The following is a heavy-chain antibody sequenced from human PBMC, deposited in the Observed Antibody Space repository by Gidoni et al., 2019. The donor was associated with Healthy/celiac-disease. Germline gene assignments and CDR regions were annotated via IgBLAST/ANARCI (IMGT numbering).Heavy chain of an antibody. J-gene: IGHJ4*02. D-gene: IGHD6-13*01. Sequence: QVQLQQSGPGLVKPSQTLSLTCAISGDSVPSNHPAWNWLRQSPSGGLAWLGRTYYRSKWYNDYAVSVKSRITINPDTSKNQFSLQLNSVTLEDTAVYYCARDPGAGSSSWFVFDYWGQGTLVTVSS. CDR3: ARDPGAGSSSWFVFDY. CDR1: GDSVPSNHPA. CDR2: TYYRSKWYN. V-gene: IGHV6-1*01.